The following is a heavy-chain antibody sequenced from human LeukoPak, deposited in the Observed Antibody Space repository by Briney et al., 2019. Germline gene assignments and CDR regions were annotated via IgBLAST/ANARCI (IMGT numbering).Heavy chain of an antibody. J-gene: IGHJ6*02. Sequence: PGGSLSLSCAASGFIFSNYAIHCVRQAPGKGLEWVAVISFDGDNKYYADSVKGRFTISRDNSKNTLYLQMNSLRAEDTALYYCARSKYSSLYYGMDVWGQGTTVTVSS. CDR2: ISFDGDNK. CDR3: ARSKYSSLYYGMDV. D-gene: IGHD6-13*01. CDR1: GFIFSNYA. V-gene: IGHV3-30-3*01.